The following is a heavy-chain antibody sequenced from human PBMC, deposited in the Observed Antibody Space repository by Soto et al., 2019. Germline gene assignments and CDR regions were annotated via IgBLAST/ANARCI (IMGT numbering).Heavy chain of an antibody. Sequence: QVRLVQSGAEVKKPGSSVKVSCKASGDTFKRYPISWVRQAPGQGLGWMGGILPIFGTTDYAQKSQGRVTITADGSTSTVNMELSGLTSEDTAVYFCARVTGAVVGTGWFDPWGQGTLVTVSS. J-gene: IGHJ5*02. CDR1: GDTFKRYP. CDR2: ILPIFGTT. CDR3: ARVTGAVVGTGWFDP. V-gene: IGHV1-69*01. D-gene: IGHD6-19*01.